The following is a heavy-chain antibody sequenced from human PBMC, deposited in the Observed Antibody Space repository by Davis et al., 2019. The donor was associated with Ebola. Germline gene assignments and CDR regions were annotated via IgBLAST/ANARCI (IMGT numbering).Heavy chain of an antibody. V-gene: IGHV3-73*01. CDR1: GFTFSGSA. CDR3: TAGWSGGSCYGDV. CDR2: IRSKANTYAT. Sequence: ESLKISCAASGFTFSGSAMHWLRQASGKVLEWVGRIRSKANTYATAYAASVNGRFTNSRDDSKNTAYLEMISLKTEETAVYYCTAGWSGGSCYGDVWGQGTLVTVSS. J-gene: IGHJ4*02. D-gene: IGHD2-15*01.